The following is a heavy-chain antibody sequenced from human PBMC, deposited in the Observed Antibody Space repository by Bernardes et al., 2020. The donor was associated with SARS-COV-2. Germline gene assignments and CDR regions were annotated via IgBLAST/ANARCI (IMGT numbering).Heavy chain of an antibody. D-gene: IGHD2-2*01. CDR3: ARDAIVVVPAVQYYYGMDV. V-gene: IGHV3-11*01. J-gene: IGHJ6*02. Sequence: GGSLRLSCAASGFTFSDYYMSWIRQAPGKGLEWVSYISSSGSTIYYADSVKGRFTISRDNAKNSLYLQMNSLRAEDTAVYYCARDAIVVVPAVQYYYGMDVWGQGTTVTVSS. CDR1: GFTFSDYY. CDR2: ISSSGSTI.